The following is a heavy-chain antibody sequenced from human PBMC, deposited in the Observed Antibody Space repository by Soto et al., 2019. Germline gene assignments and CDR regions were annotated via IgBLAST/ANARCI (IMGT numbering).Heavy chain of an antibody. CDR1: GDSVSSNSAA. Sequence: QVQLQQSGPGLVKPSQTLSLTCAISGDSVSSNSAAWNWIRQSPSRGLEWLGRTYYRSKWYNDYAVSVQSRRPINPDTSKNQFSLQLNSVTPEDTVVYYCARAYCSGGSSWACSSWFDPWGQGTLVTVSS. J-gene: IGHJ5*02. D-gene: IGHD2-15*01. CDR2: TYYRSKWYN. V-gene: IGHV6-1*01. CDR3: ARAYCSGGSSWACSSWFDP.